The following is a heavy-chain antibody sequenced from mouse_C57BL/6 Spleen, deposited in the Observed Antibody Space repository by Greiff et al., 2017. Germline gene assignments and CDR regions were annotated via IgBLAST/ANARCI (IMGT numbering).Heavy chain of an antibody. V-gene: IGHV1-82*01. CDR2: IYPGDGDT. J-gene: IGHJ2*01. CDR3: ARGERGYFDY. Sequence: VKLQESGPELVKPGASVKISCKASGYAFSSSWMNWVKQRPGKGLEWIGRIYPGDGDTNYNGKFKGKATLTADKSSSTAYMQLSSLTAEDSAVYFCARGERGYFDYWGQGTTLTVSS. CDR1: GYAFSSSW.